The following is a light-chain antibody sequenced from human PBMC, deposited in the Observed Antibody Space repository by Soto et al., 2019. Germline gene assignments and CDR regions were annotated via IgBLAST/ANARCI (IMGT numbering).Light chain of an antibody. CDR2: EVS. V-gene: IGLV2-8*01. CDR3: SSYAGSNNYV. CDR1: SSDVGGYNY. J-gene: IGLJ1*01. Sequence: QSVLTQPPSASGSPGQSVTISCTGTSSDVGGYNYVSWYQQHPGKAPKLMIYEVSKRPSGVPDRFSGSKFGNTASLTVSGLQAEDEADYYCSSYAGSNNYVFGSGTKLTVL.